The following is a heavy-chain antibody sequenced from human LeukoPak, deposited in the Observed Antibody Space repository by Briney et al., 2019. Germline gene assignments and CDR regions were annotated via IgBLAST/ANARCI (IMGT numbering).Heavy chain of an antibody. CDR2: LYYTGST. D-gene: IGHD4/OR15-4a*01. CDR3: ARHAGMTMASLFFDY. V-gene: IGHV4-39*01. J-gene: IGHJ4*02. Sequence: PSETLSLTCNVSGGSVSNYRYYWGWIRQPPGKGLERIGSLYYTGSTYHNPSLGGRVATSVDTSKNQISLRLSSVTAADTAVYYCARHAGMTMASLFFDYWGQGTLVTVSS. CDR1: GGSVSNYRYY.